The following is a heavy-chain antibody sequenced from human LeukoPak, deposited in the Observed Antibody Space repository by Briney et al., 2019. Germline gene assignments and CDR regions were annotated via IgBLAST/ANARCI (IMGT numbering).Heavy chain of an antibody. V-gene: IGHV3-48*04. CDR3: AKDYRSIVGATDPTY. Sequence: GGSLRLSCAVSGFTFSRYSMNWFRQAPGRGPEWVSYISSSGSAVYYADSVKGRFTISRDNAKNSLYLQMNNLRTEDTAVYYCAKDYRSIVGATDPTYWGQGTLVTVSS. D-gene: IGHD1-26*01. CDR2: ISSSGSAV. J-gene: IGHJ4*02. CDR1: GFTFSRYS.